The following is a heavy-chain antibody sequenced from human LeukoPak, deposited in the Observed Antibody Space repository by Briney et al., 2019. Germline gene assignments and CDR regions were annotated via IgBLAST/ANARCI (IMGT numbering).Heavy chain of an antibody. J-gene: IGHJ4*02. D-gene: IGHD6-13*01. CDR1: RFTFSSYG. V-gene: IGHV3-30*02. Sequence: GGSLRLSCAASRFTFSSYGFHWVRQAPGKGLEWVTFIRYDGSNKYYTDSVKGRFTISGDNSKNMLYLQMTSLRLEDTALYYCAKDLSPAADGTYFDFWGQGTLVTVSS. CDR2: IRYDGSNK. CDR3: AKDLSPAADGTYFDF.